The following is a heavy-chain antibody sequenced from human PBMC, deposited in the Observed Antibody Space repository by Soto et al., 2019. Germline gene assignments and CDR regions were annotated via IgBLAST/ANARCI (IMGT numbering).Heavy chain of an antibody. CDR1: GFTFSNSE. V-gene: IGHV3-48*03. D-gene: IGHD2-15*01. CDR3: TRTPTSSHSALDN. Sequence: GGCMRLSSAPCGFTFSNSEMSWVRQAPGKGLEWISYISSSGGTIYYTDSVKGRFTISRDNAKNLLYLQMNSLRVEDRAVYYCTRTPTSSHSALDNWGQGTLVTVSS. CDR2: ISSSGGTI. J-gene: IGHJ4*01.